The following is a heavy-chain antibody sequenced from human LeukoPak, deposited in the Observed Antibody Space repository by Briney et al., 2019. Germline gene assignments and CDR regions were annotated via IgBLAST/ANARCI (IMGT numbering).Heavy chain of an antibody. CDR3: AKSPEAVVVPYVAPLPDY. CDR2: ISGSGGST. Sequence: PGGSLRLSCAASGFTFSSYAMSWVRQAPGKGLEWVSAISGSGGSTYYADSVKGRYTISRDNSKNMLYLQMNSLRAEDTAVYYCAKSPEAVVVPYVAPLPDYWGQGTLVTVSS. V-gene: IGHV3-23*01. CDR1: GFTFSSYA. D-gene: IGHD2-15*01. J-gene: IGHJ4*02.